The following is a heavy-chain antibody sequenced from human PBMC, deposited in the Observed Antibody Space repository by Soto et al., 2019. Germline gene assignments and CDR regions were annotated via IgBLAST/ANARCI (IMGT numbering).Heavy chain of an antibody. CDR3: ARDLSNYSSYYYYGMDV. V-gene: IGHV3-74*01. CDR1: GFTFSGYW. J-gene: IGHJ6*02. Sequence: GGSLRLSCAASGFTFSGYWMHWVRQAPGKGLVWVSRINSDGSSTSYADSVKGRFTISRDNAKNTLYLQMNSLRAEDTAVYYCARDLSNYSSYYYYGMDVWGQGTTVTVSS. CDR2: INSDGSST. D-gene: IGHD1-7*01.